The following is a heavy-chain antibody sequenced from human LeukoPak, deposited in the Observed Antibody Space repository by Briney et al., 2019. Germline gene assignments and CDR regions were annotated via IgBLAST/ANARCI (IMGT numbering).Heavy chain of an antibody. J-gene: IGHJ6*02. CDR3: ARGVGSGYDYRFAGEGYYYYGMDV. CDR1: GGTFSSYA. CDR2: IIPIFGTA. D-gene: IGHD5-12*01. V-gene: IGHV1-69*13. Sequence: SVKVSCKASGGTFSSYAISWVRQAPGQGLEWMGGIIPIFGTANYAQKFQGRVTITADESTSTAYMELSSLGSEDTAVYYCARGVGSGYDYRFAGEGYYYYGMDVWGQGTTVTVSS.